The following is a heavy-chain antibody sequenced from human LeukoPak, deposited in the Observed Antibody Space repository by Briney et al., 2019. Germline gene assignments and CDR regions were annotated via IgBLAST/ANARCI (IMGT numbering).Heavy chain of an antibody. CDR1: GGTFSSYA. J-gene: IGHJ3*02. CDR2: IIPIFGTA. D-gene: IGHD2/OR15-2a*01. V-gene: IGHV1-69*13. Sequence: SVNVSCKASGGTFSSYAISWVRQAPGQGLEWMGGIIPIFGTANYAQKFQGRVTITADESTSTAYMELSSLRSEDTAVYYCARDLSTASDAFDIWGQGTMVTVSS. CDR3: ARDLSTASDAFDI.